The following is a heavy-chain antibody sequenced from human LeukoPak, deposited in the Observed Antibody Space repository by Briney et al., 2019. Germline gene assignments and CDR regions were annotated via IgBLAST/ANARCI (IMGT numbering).Heavy chain of an antibody. CDR3: VSAAAGMKYYFDY. J-gene: IGHJ4*02. V-gene: IGHV3-64D*06. Sequence: HPGGSLRLSCSASGFTFSSYAMHWVRQAPGKGLEYVSAISSNGGSTYYADSVKGRFTISRDNSKNTLYLQMSSLRAEDTAVYYCVSAAAGMKYYFDYWGQGTLVTVSS. CDR2: ISSNGGST. CDR1: GFTFSSYA. D-gene: IGHD6-13*01.